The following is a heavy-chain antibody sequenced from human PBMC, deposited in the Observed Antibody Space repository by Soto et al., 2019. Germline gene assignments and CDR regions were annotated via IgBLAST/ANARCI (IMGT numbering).Heavy chain of an antibody. Sequence: GASVKVSCKASGYTFTSYGISWVRQAPGQGLEWMGWISAYNGNTNYAQKLQGRVTMTTDTSTSTAYMELRSLRSDDTAVYYCARDPLYCSGGSSHPLADAFDIWGQGTMVTVSS. V-gene: IGHV1-18*04. CDR2: ISAYNGNT. CDR3: ARDPLYCSGGSSHPLADAFDI. CDR1: GYTFTSYG. D-gene: IGHD2-15*01. J-gene: IGHJ3*02.